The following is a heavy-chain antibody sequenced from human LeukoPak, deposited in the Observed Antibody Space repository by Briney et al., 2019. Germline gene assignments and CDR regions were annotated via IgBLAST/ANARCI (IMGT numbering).Heavy chain of an antibody. CDR3: ARHVWGSYRWVAFDI. Sequence: GGSLRLSCAASGLTFSDYYMSWVRQAPGKGPGWVSYISSSGSTIYYADSVKGRFTISRDNAKNSLYLQMNSLRAEDTAVYYCARHVWGSYRWVAFDIWGQGTMVTVSS. CDR2: ISSSGSTI. CDR1: GLTFSDYY. J-gene: IGHJ3*02. V-gene: IGHV3-11*04. D-gene: IGHD3-16*02.